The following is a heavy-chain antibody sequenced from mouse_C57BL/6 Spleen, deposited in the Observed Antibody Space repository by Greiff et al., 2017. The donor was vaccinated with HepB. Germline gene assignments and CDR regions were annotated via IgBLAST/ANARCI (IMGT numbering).Heavy chain of an antibody. Sequence: EVKVVESEGGLVQPGSSMKLSCTASGFTFSDYYMAWVRQVPEKGLEWVANINYDGSSTYYLDSLKSRFIISRDNAKNILYLQMSSLKSEDTATYYCARVVWDYYFDYWGQGTTLTVSS. CDR2: INYDGSST. CDR1: GFTFSDYY. D-gene: IGHD4-1*01. CDR3: ARVVWDYYFDY. V-gene: IGHV5-16*01. J-gene: IGHJ2*01.